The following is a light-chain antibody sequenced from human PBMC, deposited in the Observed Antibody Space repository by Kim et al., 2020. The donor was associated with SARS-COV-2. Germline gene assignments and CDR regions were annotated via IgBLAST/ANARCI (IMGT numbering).Light chain of an antibody. CDR3: QTWGTGFQV. J-gene: IGLJ3*02. V-gene: IGLV4-69*01. Sequence: QLVLTQSPPASASLGASVRLTCTLSSGHSTYAIAWHQQQPEKGPRYLMKVNSDGSQTKADGVPDRSSGSSSGADRYLTISSLQSDDEADYYCQTWGTGFQVIGGGTQLTVL. CDR2: VNSDGSQ. CDR1: SGHSTYA.